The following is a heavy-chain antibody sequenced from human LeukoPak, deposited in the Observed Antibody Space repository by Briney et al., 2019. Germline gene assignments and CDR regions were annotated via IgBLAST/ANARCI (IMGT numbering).Heavy chain of an antibody. J-gene: IGHJ4*02. Sequence: SGPTLVNPTQTLTLTCTFSGFSLSTSGVGVGWIRQPPGKALEWIGIIYWNDDKRYSPSLKSRLTITKDTSKNQVVLTITNMDPVDTATYFCAHEGYCSTASCYYFDHRGQGTLVTASS. CDR3: AHEGYCSTASCYYFDH. V-gene: IGHV2-5*01. CDR2: IYWNDDK. CDR1: GFSLSTSGVG. D-gene: IGHD2-2*01.